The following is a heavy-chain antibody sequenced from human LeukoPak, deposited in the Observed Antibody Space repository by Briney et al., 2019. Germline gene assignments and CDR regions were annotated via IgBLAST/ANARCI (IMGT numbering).Heavy chain of an antibody. CDR2: ISSSSSTI. D-gene: IGHD5/OR15-5a*01. V-gene: IGHV3-11*04. Sequence: GGSLRLSCAASGFTFSDYYMSWVRQAPGKGLEWVSYISSSSSTIYYADSVKGRFTISRDNAKNSLYLQMNSLRAEDTAVYYCASFSTRRAFDIWGQGTMVTVSS. CDR3: ASFSTRRAFDI. J-gene: IGHJ3*02. CDR1: GFTFSDYY.